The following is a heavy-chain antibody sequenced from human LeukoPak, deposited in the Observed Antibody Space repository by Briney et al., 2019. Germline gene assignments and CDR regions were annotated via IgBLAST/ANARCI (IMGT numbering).Heavy chain of an antibody. Sequence: SETLSLTCAVSGASLSGSYSSWIRQPPGKGLDWSGFIYYTGSANYNPSIRSRVTVSLETSKNRFPLKVTSVAAADTAVYCCSRVGAGVFPADWYFDVWGRGTLVTVSS. V-gene: IGHV4-59*01. J-gene: IGHJ2*01. D-gene: IGHD3-16*01. CDR2: IYYTGSA. CDR3: SRVGAGVFPADWYFDV. CDR1: GASLSGSY.